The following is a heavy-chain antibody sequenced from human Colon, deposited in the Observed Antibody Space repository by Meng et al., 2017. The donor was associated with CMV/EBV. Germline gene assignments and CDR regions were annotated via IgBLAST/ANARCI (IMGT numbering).Heavy chain of an antibody. J-gene: IGHJ4*02. CDR1: GDSDGLGGYF. Sequence: SGDSDGLGGYFGTWVRQTPGQGVQWLGHIYTGESACSDPSLKSRLTLSLDTSKSQFALGLRSVTAADTAVYYCARGSVIASAVSFDHWGQGTLVTVSS. CDR2: IYTGESA. D-gene: IGHD2-21*01. V-gene: IGHV4-30-4*01. CDR3: ARGSVIASAVSFDH.